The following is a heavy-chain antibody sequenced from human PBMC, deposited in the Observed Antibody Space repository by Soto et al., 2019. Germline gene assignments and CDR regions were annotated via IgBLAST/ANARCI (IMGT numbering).Heavy chain of an antibody. J-gene: IGHJ6*02. Sequence: SETLSLTCTVSGGSISSYYWSWIRQPPGKGLEWIGYIYYSGSTNYNPSLKSRVTISVDTSKNQFSLKLSSVTAADTAVYYCARQLSSSWYYYYGMDVWGQGTTVTVSS. D-gene: IGHD6-13*01. CDR1: GGSISSYY. CDR3: ARQLSSSWYYYYGMDV. V-gene: IGHV4-59*08. CDR2: IYYSGST.